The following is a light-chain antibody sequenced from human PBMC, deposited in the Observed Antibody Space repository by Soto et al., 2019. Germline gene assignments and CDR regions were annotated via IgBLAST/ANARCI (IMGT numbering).Light chain of an antibody. CDR2: GAS. CDR3: QQYDNSPIT. V-gene: IGKV3-15*01. Sequence: TDSPAALSESPGERATLSCRASQSVSSYLAWYQQRPGQAPRLLIHGASTRATGIPARFSGSGSGTEFTLTISRLEPEDFAVYYCQQYDNSPITFGQGTLLEIK. J-gene: IGKJ5*01. CDR1: QSVSSY.